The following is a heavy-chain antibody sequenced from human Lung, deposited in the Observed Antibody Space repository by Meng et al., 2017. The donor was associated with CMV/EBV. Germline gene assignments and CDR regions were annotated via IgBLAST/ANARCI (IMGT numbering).Heavy chain of an antibody. D-gene: IGHD3-3*01. J-gene: IGHJ4*02. Sequence: FTGQYIYWVRQAPGQGLEWVGMINPSGGSTSYAPKFQGRVTVTSDTSTSTVYMELSSLRSEDTAVFYCARVIGQFSGPDFWSGYFDYWGQGTLGTVSS. CDR1: FTGQY. CDR2: INPSGGST. CDR3: ARVIGQFSGPDFWSGYFDY. V-gene: IGHV1-46*01.